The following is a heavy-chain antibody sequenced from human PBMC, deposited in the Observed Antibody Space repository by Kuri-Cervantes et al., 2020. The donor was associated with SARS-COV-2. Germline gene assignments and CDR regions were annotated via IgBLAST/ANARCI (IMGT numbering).Heavy chain of an antibody. D-gene: IGHD4-17*01. V-gene: IGHV3-23*01. CDR2: IRGGGYTT. CDR3: AKDPNGDYVGACDF. Sequence: GESLKISCAPSGFTFSRYAMIWVRQAPGKGLEWISAIRGGGYTTYYADSVKGRFTISRDNFKNTLYLQMNNLRAEDTAVYYCAKDPNGDYVGACDFWGQGTLVTVSS. CDR1: GFTFSRYA. J-gene: IGHJ3*01.